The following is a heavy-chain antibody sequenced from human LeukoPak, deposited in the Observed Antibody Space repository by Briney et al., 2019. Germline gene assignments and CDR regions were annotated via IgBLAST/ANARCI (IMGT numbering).Heavy chain of an antibody. V-gene: IGHV3-23*01. J-gene: IGHJ4*02. D-gene: IGHD7-27*01. Sequence: GGSLRLSCAASGFTFSSYSMNWVRQAPGKGLEWVSGISDGGTSTSYADSVKGRFTISRDNSKNMLYLQMNSLRAEDTAIYYCVKTTRPLGAFDYWGQGTLVIVSS. CDR3: VKTTRPLGAFDY. CDR1: GFTFSSYS. CDR2: ISDGGTST.